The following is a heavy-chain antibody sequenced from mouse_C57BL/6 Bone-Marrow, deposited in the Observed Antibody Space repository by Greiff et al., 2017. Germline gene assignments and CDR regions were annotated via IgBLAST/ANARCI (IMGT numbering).Heavy chain of an antibody. Sequence: VQLQQPGAELVKPGASVKLSCKASGYTFTEYCIHWVKQRSGQGLEWIGWIYPGNGSTKYNEKFKDKATLTVDKSSSTDYMGLSSLTSEDSAVYFCARHYYELDYWGQGTTLTVSS. J-gene: IGHJ2*01. D-gene: IGHD2-4*01. V-gene: IGHV1-62-2*01. CDR3: ARHYYELDY. CDR1: GYTFTEYC. CDR2: IYPGNGST.